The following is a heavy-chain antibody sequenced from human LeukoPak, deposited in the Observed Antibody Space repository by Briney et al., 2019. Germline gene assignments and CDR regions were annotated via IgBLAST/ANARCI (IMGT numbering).Heavy chain of an antibody. J-gene: IGHJ4*02. V-gene: IGHV3-30*06. CDR3: AKDFRRADYYDSSGYYRMIDY. CDR1: GFTFSNYG. CDR2: ISYDESDK. D-gene: IGHD3-22*01. Sequence: GGSLRLSCAASGFTFSNYGMYWVRQAPGKGLEWVAVISYDESDKYYGDSVKGRFTISRDNSKNTLFLQMNSLRAEDTAVYFCAKDFRRADYYDSSGYYRMIDYWGQGTLVTVSS.